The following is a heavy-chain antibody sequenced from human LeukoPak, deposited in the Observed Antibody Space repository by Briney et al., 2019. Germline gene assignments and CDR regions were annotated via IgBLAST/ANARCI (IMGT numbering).Heavy chain of an antibody. V-gene: IGHV4-39*07. Sequence: SETLSLTCTVSGGSISSSSYYWGWIRQPPGKGLEWIGSIYYSGSTYYNPSLKSRVTISVDTSKNQFSLKLSSVTAADTAVYYCAGLRGYCSSNSCGAFDIWGQGTMVTVSS. CDR2: IYYSGST. D-gene: IGHD2-2*01. J-gene: IGHJ3*02. CDR3: AGLRGYCSSNSCGAFDI. CDR1: GGSISSSSYY.